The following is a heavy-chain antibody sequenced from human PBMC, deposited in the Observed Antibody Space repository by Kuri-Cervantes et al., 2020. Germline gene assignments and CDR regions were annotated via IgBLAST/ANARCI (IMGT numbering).Heavy chain of an antibody. CDR3: VRDRPIVGATRGY. D-gene: IGHD1-26*01. CDR1: GFTFSSYA. J-gene: IGHJ4*02. CDR2: IRSKAYGGTT. V-gene: IGHV3-49*04. Sequence: GESLKISCAAPGFTFSSYAMSWVRQAPGKGLEWVGFIRSKAYGGTTEYAASVKGRFTISRDDSKIIAYLQMNRLKTEDTAVYYCVRDRPIVGATRGYWGQGTLVTVSS.